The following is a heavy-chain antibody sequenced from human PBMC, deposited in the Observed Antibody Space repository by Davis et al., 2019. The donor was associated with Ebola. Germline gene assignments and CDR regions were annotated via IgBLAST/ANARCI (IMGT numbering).Heavy chain of an antibody. CDR1: GFTFSNAW. CDR3: TTDEFCSSTSCYPNYYYGMDV. D-gene: IGHD2-2*01. CDR2: IKSKTDGGTT. Sequence: GESLKISCAASGFTFSNAWMSWVRQAPGKGLEWVGRIKSKTDGGTTDYAAPVKGRFTISRDDSKNTLYLQMNSLKTEDTAVYYCTTDEFCSSTSCYPNYYYGMDVWGQGTTVTVSS. J-gene: IGHJ6*02. V-gene: IGHV3-15*01.